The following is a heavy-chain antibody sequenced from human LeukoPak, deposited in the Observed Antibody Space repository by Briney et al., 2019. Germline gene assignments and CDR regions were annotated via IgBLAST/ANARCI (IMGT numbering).Heavy chain of an antibody. V-gene: IGHV4-61*01. Sequence: SETLSLTCTVSGGSVSSSSYYWSWIRQPPGKGLEWIGYILYGGSTSYNPSLKSRVTISVDTSKNQVSLQLSSVTAADTAVYYCARNRGWYATDVWGQGAAVTVSS. CDR1: GGSVSSSSYY. D-gene: IGHD6-19*01. CDR2: ILYGGST. J-gene: IGHJ6*02. CDR3: ARNRGWYATDV.